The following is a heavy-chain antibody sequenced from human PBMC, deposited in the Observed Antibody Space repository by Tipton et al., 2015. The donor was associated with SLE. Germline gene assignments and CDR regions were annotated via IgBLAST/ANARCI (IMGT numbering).Heavy chain of an antibody. CDR1: DGSFSGYC. Sequence: TLSLTCAVYDGSFSGYCWSWIRQPPGEGLEWIGEINHSGTTNYDPSLKSRVTISVDTSKNQFSLKLSSVTAADTAVYYCARDPFRGLAVAASAYWGQGTLVTASS. J-gene: IGHJ4*02. D-gene: IGHD6-19*01. CDR2: INHSGTT. CDR3: ARDPFRGLAVAASAY. V-gene: IGHV4-34*01.